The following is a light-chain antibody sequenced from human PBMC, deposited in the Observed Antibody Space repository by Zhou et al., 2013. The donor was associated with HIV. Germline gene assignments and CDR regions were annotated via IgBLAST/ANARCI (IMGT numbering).Light chain of an antibody. CDR3: QQYNSYSPWT. CDR1: QNINSW. J-gene: IGKJ1*01. V-gene: IGKV1-5*03. Sequence: DIQMTQSPSTLSASIGDRVTITCRASQNINSWLAWYQQEPGKAPNLLIYKASNLQSGVPSRFSGSGFGTEFTLTISSLQPDDFATYYCQQYNSYSPWTFGQGTKVEIK. CDR2: KAS.